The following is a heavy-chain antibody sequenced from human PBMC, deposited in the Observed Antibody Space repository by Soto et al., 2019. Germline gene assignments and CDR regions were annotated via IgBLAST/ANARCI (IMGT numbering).Heavy chain of an antibody. CDR1: GGSISSYY. D-gene: IGHD5-18*01. V-gene: IGHV4-59*01. J-gene: IGHJ5*02. CDR3: ARDMDTYLGNWFDP. CDR2: IYYSGST. Sequence: PSETLSLTCTVSGGSISSYYWSWIRQPPGKGLEWIGYIYYSGSTNYNPSLKSRVTISVDTSKNQFSLKLSSVTAADTAVYYCARDMDTYLGNWFDPWGQGTLVTVSS.